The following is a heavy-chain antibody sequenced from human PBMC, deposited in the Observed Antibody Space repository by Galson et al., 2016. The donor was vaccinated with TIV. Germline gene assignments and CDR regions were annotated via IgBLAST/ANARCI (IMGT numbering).Heavy chain of an antibody. CDR1: GFTFSSSA. CDR2: IGGSGGSP. J-gene: IGHJ4*02. CDR3: AKRPLITIFGAGSNYCDS. V-gene: IGHV3-23*01. Sequence: SLRLSCAASGFTFSSSAMSWVRQAPGRGLEWVSGIGGSGGSPNYGDSVKGRFTISRDNSKNILYLQMNSLRAEDTAVYYCAKRPLITIFGAGSNYCDSWGQGTLVTVSS. D-gene: IGHD3-3*01.